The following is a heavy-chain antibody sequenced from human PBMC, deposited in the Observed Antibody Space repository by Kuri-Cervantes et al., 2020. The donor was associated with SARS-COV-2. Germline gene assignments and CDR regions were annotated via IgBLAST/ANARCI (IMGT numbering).Heavy chain of an antibody. CDR3: ARDHFIAAERYFDY. V-gene: IGHV1-69*04. D-gene: IGHD6-6*01. Sequence: SVKVSCKASGGTFSSYAISWVRQAPGQGLEWMGRIIPILGIANYAQKFQGRVTITADKSTSTAYMELSSLRSEDTAVYYCARDHFIAAERYFDYWGQGPLVPVSS. CDR2: IIPILGIA. CDR1: GGTFSSYA. J-gene: IGHJ4*02.